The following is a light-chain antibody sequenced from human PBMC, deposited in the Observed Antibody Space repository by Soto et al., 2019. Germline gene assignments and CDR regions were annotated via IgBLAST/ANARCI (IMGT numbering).Light chain of an antibody. CDR1: QSISNY. J-gene: IGKJ4*01. V-gene: IGKV1-39*01. CDR3: QQSYSSPLT. Sequence: DIEMTQSPSSLSASVGDRVTITCRASQSISNYLNWYQQKPGKAPKVLIYAASNLQSGVPSRFSGSGSGTDFTLTISSLQPDDFAPYFCQQSYSSPLTFGGGTKVEIK. CDR2: AAS.